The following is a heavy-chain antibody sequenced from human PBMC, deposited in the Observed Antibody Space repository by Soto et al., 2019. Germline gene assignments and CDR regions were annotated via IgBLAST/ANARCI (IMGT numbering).Heavy chain of an antibody. CDR3: ARDKSAIDEGFDP. Sequence: QLQRQESGPGLVKPSQILSLTCTVSGGSISSGGYYWSWIRQHPGKGLEWIGYIYYSGSTYYNPSLKSRVTISVDTSKNQFSLKLSSVTAADTAVYYCARDKSAIDEGFDPWGQGTLVTVSS. CDR2: IYYSGST. V-gene: IGHV4-31*03. D-gene: IGHD6-25*01. CDR1: GGSISSGGYY. J-gene: IGHJ5*02.